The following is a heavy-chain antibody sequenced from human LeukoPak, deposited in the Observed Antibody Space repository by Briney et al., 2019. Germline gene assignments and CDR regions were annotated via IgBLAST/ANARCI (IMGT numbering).Heavy chain of an antibody. CDR1: GYTFTGYH. CDR2: INPNSGGT. D-gene: IGHD3-10*01. Sequence: ASVKVSCKASGYTFTGYHIHWVRQAPGQGLEWMGWINPNSGGTYYAQNFQGRVTMTRDTSISTAYMELGRLRSDDTAVYYCARQYCDVSNYPPAYWGQGTLVIVSS. CDR3: ARQYCDVSNYPPAY. J-gene: IGHJ4*02. V-gene: IGHV1-2*02.